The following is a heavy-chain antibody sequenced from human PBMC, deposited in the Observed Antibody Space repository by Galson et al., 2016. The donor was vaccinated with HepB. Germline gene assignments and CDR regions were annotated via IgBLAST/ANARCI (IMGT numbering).Heavy chain of an antibody. V-gene: IGHV3-74*01. CDR2: INGDGSIT. CDR3: LRLSKRENFDY. Sequence: SLRLSCAASGFTLSNYWMHWVRQAPGKGLVWISRINGDGSITDYADSVKGRFTISRDNVKNTLYLQMHSLRTEDTAAYYCLRLSKRENFDYWGQGTLVTVSS. CDR1: GFTLSNYW. D-gene: IGHD5-24*01. J-gene: IGHJ4*02.